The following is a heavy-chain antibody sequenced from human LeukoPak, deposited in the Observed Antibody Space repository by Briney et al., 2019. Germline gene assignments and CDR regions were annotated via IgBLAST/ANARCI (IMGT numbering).Heavy chain of an antibody. Sequence: GGSLRLSCAASGFTFNNYAMNWVRQAPGKGLEWVSSISGGGETTYYADSAKGRFTISRDNSQNILYLQMNSLRAEDTAVYYCARDYADYVGYFFFDYWGQGTLVTVSS. CDR1: GFTFNNYA. J-gene: IGHJ4*02. D-gene: IGHD4-17*01. V-gene: IGHV3-23*01. CDR3: ARDYADYVGYFFFDY. CDR2: ISGGGETT.